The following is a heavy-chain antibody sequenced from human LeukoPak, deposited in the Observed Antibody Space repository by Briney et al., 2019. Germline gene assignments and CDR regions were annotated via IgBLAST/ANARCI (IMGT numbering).Heavy chain of an antibody. Sequence: GESLKISCEGSGYSFTSYWIGWVRQMPGKGLEWMGIIYPGDSDTRYSPSFQGQVTISADKSISTAYLQWSSLKASDTAMYYCATSGYCSSTSCDAFDIWGQGTMVTVSS. J-gene: IGHJ3*02. CDR3: ATSGYCSSTSCDAFDI. V-gene: IGHV5-51*01. CDR1: GYSFTSYW. CDR2: IYPGDSDT. D-gene: IGHD2-2*01.